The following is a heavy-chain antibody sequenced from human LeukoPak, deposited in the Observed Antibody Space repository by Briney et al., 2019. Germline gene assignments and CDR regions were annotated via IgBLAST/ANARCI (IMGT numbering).Heavy chain of an antibody. D-gene: IGHD1-14*01. V-gene: IGHV3-48*01. Sequence: QPGGSLRLSCAASGFTFSSYSMNWVRQAPGKGLEWVSYISSSSTTIYYADSVKGRFTISRDNAKNSLYLQMNSLRVEDTAVYYCARDPDRGRGFDYWGEGTLVTASS. CDR1: GFTFSSYS. CDR2: ISSSSTTI. J-gene: IGHJ4*02. CDR3: ARDPDRGRGFDY.